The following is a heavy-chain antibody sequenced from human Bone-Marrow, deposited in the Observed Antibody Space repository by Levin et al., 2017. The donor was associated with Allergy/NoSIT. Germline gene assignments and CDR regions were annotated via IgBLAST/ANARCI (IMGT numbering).Heavy chain of an antibody. Sequence: PSETLSLTCTVSGGSISSEYWSWIRQPPGKGLEWLGFIYYSGSTKYNPSLKSPITISLDTSRTRFSLTLRSVNAAGTAVYYFARLQDYTSGYGAQYFDVWGQGAMVSVSS. CDR3: ARLQDYTSGYGAQYFDV. D-gene: IGHD3-22*01. J-gene: IGHJ3*01. V-gene: IGHV4-59*01. CDR1: GGSISSEY. CDR2: IYYSGST.